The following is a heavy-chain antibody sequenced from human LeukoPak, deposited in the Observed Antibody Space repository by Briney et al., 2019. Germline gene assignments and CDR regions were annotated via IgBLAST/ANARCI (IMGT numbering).Heavy chain of an antibody. CDR2: ISGSGGST. Sequence: GGSLRLSCAASGFTFSTYWMSWVRQAPGKGLEWVSAISGSGGSTYYADSVKGRFTISRDNSKNTLYLQMNSLRAEDTAVYYCAKAFFTAMVISVDYWGQGTLVTVSS. V-gene: IGHV3-23*01. D-gene: IGHD5-18*01. CDR3: AKAFFTAMVISVDY. J-gene: IGHJ4*02. CDR1: GFTFSTYW.